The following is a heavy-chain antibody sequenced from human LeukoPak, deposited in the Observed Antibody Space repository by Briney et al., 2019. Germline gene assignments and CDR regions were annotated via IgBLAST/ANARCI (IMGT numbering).Heavy chain of an antibody. J-gene: IGHJ4*02. CDR2: IRSKANSYAT. V-gene: IGHV3-73*01. Sequence: QPGGSLRLSCAASGFTFSGSAMHWVRQASGKGLEWVGRIRSKANSYATAYAASVKGRFTISRDDSKNTAYLQMNSLKTEDTAVYYCTTHDYGDYARRLVDYWGQGTLVTVSS. CDR1: GFTFSGSA. D-gene: IGHD4-17*01. CDR3: TTHDYGDYARRLVDY.